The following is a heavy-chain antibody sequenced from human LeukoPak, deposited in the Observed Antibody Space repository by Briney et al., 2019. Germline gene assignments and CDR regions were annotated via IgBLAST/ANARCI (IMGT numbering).Heavy chain of an antibody. D-gene: IGHD1-14*01. V-gene: IGHV1-46*01. CDR2: INPSGGST. CDR1: GYTFTSYD. J-gene: IGHJ4*02. Sequence: ASVKVSCKASGYTFTSYDINWVRQAPGQGLEWMGIINPSGGSTSYAQKFQGRVTMTRDTSTSTVYMELSSLRSEDTAVYYCARAEARQYYFDYWGQGTLVTVSS. CDR3: ARAEARQYYFDY.